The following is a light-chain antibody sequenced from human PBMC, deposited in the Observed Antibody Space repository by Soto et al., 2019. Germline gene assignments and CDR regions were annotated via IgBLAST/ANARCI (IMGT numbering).Light chain of an antibody. V-gene: IGLV2-23*02. Sequence: QSVLTQPASVSGSPGQSITISCTGTSSDVGSYNLVSWYQQHPGKAPKLMIYEVSKRPSGVSNRFSGSKSGNTASLTISGXQXXXXXXYYCCXYAGSSTFFXVFGTG. CDR2: EVS. CDR3: CXYAGSSTFFXV. CDR1: SSDVGSYNL. J-gene: IGLJ1*01.